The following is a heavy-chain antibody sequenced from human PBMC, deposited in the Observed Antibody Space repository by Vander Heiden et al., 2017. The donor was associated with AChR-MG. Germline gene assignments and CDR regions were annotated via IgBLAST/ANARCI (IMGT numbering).Heavy chain of an antibody. CDR2: MNPNSGNT. J-gene: IGHJ6*03. Sequence: QVQLGQSGAEVKKPGASVKVSCKASGYPFTSYDINWVRQATGQGLEWMGWMNPNSGNTGYAQKFQGRVTMTRNTSISTAYRELSSLRSEDTAVYYCARGFLEEEYYYYYYYMDVWGKGTTVTVSS. CDR3: ARGFLEEEYYYYYYYMDV. V-gene: IGHV1-8*01. CDR1: GYPFTSYD.